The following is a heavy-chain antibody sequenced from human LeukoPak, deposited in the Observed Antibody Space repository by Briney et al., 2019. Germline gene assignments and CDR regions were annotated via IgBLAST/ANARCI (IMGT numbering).Heavy chain of an antibody. CDR2: IIPIFGTA. J-gene: IGHJ5*02. D-gene: IGHD3-22*01. CDR1: GGTFSSYA. V-gene: IGHV1-69*05. CDR3: ARSYDSSGYDLES. Sequence: GASVKVSCKASGGTFSSYAISWVRQAPGQGLEWMGGIIPIFGTANYAQKFQGRVTITTDESTSTAYMELSSLRSEDTVVYYCARSYDSSGYDLESWGQGTLVTVSS.